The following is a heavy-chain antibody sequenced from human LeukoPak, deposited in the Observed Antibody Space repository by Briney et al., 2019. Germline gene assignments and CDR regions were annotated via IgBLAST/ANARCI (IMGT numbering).Heavy chain of an antibody. CDR2: ISPSGGST. J-gene: IGHJ3*02. V-gene: IGHV1-46*01. CDR3: TRELRRDEI. CDR1: GYTFTSNY. Sequence: ASVKVSCKAFGYTFTSNYMHWVRQAPGQGPEWMGVISPSGGSTTYAQKFQGRVTITTDTSSSTAYMELSGLTSEDTAVYYCTRELRRDEIWGQGTLVTVSS. D-gene: IGHD2-15*01.